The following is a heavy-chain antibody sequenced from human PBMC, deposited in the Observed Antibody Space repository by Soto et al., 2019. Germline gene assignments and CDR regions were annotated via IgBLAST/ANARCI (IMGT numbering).Heavy chain of an antibody. Sequence: QITLKESGPTLVKPTQTLTLTCTFSGFSLNTGGLGVGWIRQPPGKALEWLALIYWDGDKRYSPSLESRLSNNKDTPHHPVVLTMTDMFPVGTSTYYFSHSRCCWDCLRSYSAHYYYGMDVWGQGTTVTVSS. CDR3: SHSRCCWDCLRSYSAHYYYGMDV. CDR2: IYWDGDK. CDR1: GFSLNTGGLG. J-gene: IGHJ6*02. D-gene: IGHD2-15*01. V-gene: IGHV2-5*02.